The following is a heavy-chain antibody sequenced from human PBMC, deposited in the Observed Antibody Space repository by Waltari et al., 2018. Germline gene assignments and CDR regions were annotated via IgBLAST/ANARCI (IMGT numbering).Heavy chain of an antibody. CDR2: IAYSGST. CDR3: ARSYDFWSGYPLHY. CDR1: GDSITNYY. D-gene: IGHD3-3*01. J-gene: IGHJ4*02. Sequence: GKPSETLSLICSVSGDSITNYYWSWVRQPPGKGLEWIGYIAYSGSTRYNPSLKSRATISVDTSKNQFSLRLGSVTAADTAIYYCARSYDFWSGYPLHYWGQGTLVTVSS. V-gene: IGHV4-59*01.